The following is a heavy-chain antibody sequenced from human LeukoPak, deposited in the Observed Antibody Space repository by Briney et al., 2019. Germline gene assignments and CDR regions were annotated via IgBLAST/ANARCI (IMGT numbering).Heavy chain of an antibody. Sequence: SVKVSCKASGGTFSSYAISWVRQAPGQGLEWMGGIIPIFGTANYAQKFRGRVTITTDESTSTAYMELSSLRSEDTAVYYCARDNRWDYGGPGFDYWGQGTLVTVSS. V-gene: IGHV1-69*05. CDR2: IIPIFGTA. CDR1: GGTFSSYA. CDR3: ARDNRWDYGGPGFDY. J-gene: IGHJ4*02. D-gene: IGHD4-23*01.